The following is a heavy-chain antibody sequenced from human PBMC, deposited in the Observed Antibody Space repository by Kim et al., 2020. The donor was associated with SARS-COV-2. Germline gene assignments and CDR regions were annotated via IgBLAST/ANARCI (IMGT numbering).Heavy chain of an antibody. CDR1: GYTFTSYG. D-gene: IGHD3-16*01. Sequence: ASVKVSCKASGYTFTSYGMSWVRPAPGQGLDCMGCPSSYNGNPNYAQKLQGRVTMTTDTSATTAYMELRSLTPADTAVYYCARDGGGLRSYFDSWGQGTLVTVSS. J-gene: IGHJ4*02. CDR2: PSSYNGNP. V-gene: IGHV1-18*01. CDR3: ARDGGGLRSYFDS.